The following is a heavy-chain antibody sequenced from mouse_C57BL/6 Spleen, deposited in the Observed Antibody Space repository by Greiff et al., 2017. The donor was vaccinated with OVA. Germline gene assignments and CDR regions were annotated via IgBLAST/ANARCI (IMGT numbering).Heavy chain of an antibody. V-gene: IGHV1-55*01. CDR1: GYTFTSYW. J-gene: IGHJ2*01. Sequence: VQLQQSGAELVKPGASVKMSCKASGYTFTSYWITWVKQRPGQGLEWIGDIYPGSGNTNYNEKFKSKATLTVDTSSSTAYMQLSSLTSEDSAVYYCTRDYGSEDNWGQGTTLTVSS. CDR2: IYPGSGNT. D-gene: IGHD1-1*01. CDR3: TRDYGSEDN.